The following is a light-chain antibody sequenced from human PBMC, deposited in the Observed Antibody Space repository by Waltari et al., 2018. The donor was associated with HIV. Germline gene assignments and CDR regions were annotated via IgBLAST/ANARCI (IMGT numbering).Light chain of an antibody. CDR2: ANN. J-gene: IGLJ2*01. Sequence: QPVLTQPPSVSGAPGQRVTIPCTRSSSNIGATYDVTWYQQLPGTAPKLLIYANNNRPSGVPDRFSGSKSGTSASLAITGLQAEDEADYYCQSYDSTLRVVFGGGTKLTVL. CDR1: SSNIGATYD. CDR3: QSYDSTLRVV. V-gene: IGLV1-40*01.